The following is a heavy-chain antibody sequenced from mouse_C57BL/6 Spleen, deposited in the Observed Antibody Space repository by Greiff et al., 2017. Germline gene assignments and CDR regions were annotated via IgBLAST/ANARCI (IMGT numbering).Heavy chain of an antibody. CDR1: GFTFSDYY. V-gene: IGHV5-16*01. CDR2: INYDGSST. CDR3: ARYYDYVGAMDY. Sequence: EVKVVESEGGLVQPGSSMTLSCTASGFTFSDYYMAWVRQVPEKGLEWVANINYDGSSTYYLDFLKSRFIISRDNAKNILYLQMSSLKSEDTATYYCARYYDYVGAMDYWGQGTSVTVSS. D-gene: IGHD2-4*01. J-gene: IGHJ4*01.